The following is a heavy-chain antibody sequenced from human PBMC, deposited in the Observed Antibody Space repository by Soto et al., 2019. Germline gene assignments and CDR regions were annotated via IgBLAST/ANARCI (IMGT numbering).Heavy chain of an antibody. V-gene: IGHV5-10-1*01. CDR3: ARLAPGGGYRTNIQDA. Sequence: PGESLKISCKGSGYNFSNYWITWGRQMPGKGLEWMGRIDPSGSHTNYSPSLQGHVTISSDNSISTAYLQWSSLKASDTAMYYCARLAPGGGYRTNIQDAWGQGTLVTVSS. CDR2: IDPSGSHT. J-gene: IGHJ5*02. CDR1: GYNFSNYW. D-gene: IGHD5-12*01.